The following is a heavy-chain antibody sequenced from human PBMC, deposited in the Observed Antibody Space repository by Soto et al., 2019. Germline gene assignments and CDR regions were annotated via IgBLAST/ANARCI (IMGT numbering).Heavy chain of an antibody. Sequence: QVQLQESGPGLAKPSGTLSLTCAVSGDSIISDKWWSWVRQAPGKGLEWIGEIHHGGNSKYNPSLKSRVIISVDRSKNQFSLNLTSVTDADTAVYYCARGESQQQRDYWGQGTLVTVSS. CDR1: GDSIISDKW. D-gene: IGHD6-25*01. J-gene: IGHJ4*02. V-gene: IGHV4-4*02. CDR3: ARGESQQQRDY. CDR2: IHHGGNS.